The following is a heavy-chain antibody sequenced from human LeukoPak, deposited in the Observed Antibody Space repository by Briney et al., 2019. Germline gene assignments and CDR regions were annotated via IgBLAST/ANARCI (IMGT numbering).Heavy chain of an antibody. Sequence: GGSLRLSCAASGFTFSDYYMSWIRQAPGKGLEWVSYISSSSSYTNYADSVKGRFTISRDNAKNSLYLQMNSLRAEDAAVYYCASSRVTTGWFDPWGQGTLVTVSS. V-gene: IGHV3-11*06. J-gene: IGHJ5*02. CDR2: ISSSSSYT. D-gene: IGHD4-17*01. CDR3: ASSRVTTGWFDP. CDR1: GFTFSDYY.